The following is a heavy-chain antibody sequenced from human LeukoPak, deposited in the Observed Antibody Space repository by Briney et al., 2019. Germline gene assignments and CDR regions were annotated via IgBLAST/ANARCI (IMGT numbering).Heavy chain of an antibody. V-gene: IGHV1-2*02. CDR2: INPTSGGT. D-gene: IGHD4-17*01. Sequence: ASVKVSFKASGYAFTGYYMHWVRQAPGQGLEWMGWINPTSGGTNYAQKFQGRVTMTRDTSISTAYMELSRLTSDDTAVYYCARADYGHYFDYWGQGTLVTVSS. CDR1: GYAFTGYY. CDR3: ARADYGHYFDY. J-gene: IGHJ4*02.